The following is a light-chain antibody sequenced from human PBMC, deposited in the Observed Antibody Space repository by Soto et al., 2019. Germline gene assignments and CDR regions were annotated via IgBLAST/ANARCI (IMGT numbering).Light chain of an antibody. CDR3: QKYNSAPLFT. Sequence: DIQMTQSPSSLSASVGDRVTITCRASQGISNYLAWYQQKPGKVPKLLIYAASTLQSGVPSRFSGSGSGTDFTLTISSLQPEDVATYYGQKYNSAPLFTCGPGTKVDIK. CDR2: AAS. V-gene: IGKV1-27*01. CDR1: QGISNY. J-gene: IGKJ3*01.